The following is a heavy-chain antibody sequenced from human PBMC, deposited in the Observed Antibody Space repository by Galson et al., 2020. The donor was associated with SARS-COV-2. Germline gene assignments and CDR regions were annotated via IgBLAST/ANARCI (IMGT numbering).Heavy chain of an antibody. D-gene: IGHD2-2*01. J-gene: IGHJ2*01. Sequence: SETLSLTCAVSGVSISTTNYWSWIRPAPGKGLEWIGSIYPSGSTYYNPSLKSRVTISLDTSKNQFSLRLTSVTAADTALYYCARQGVTMIYQLTVPGWFFDLWGRGTLVTVSS. CDR3: ARQGVTMIYQLTVPGWFFDL. CDR1: GVSISTTNY. CDR2: IYPSGST. V-gene: IGHV4-38-2*01.